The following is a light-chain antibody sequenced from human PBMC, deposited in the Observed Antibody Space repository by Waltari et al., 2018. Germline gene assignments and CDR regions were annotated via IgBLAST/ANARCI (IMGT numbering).Light chain of an antibody. Sequence: DIVMTQSPDSLAVSLGERATINCESRQSVLYSSNNKNYLAWYQQKPRQPPKLLIYWASTRDSGVPDRFSGSGSGTDFTLSISSLQAEDVAFYYCQQYYTTPWTFGQGTKVEIK. CDR3: QQYYTTPWT. CDR1: QSVLYSSNNKNY. CDR2: WAS. V-gene: IGKV4-1*01. J-gene: IGKJ1*01.